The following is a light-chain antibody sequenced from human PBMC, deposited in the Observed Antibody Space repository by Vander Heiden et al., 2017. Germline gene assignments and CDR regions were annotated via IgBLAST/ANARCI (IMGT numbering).Light chain of an antibody. CDR3: QRYEKWPPLT. J-gene: IGKJ4*01. CDR2: DTL. V-gene: IGKV3D-15*01. CDR1: QTVTSN. Sequence: ELVMTQSPDTPSASPGERATLSCRASQTVTSNLAWYQQKPGQAPRLLIYDTLMRATGIPARFSGSGYGTDFTLTISSLQSEDFAVYYWQRYEKWPPLTFGGGTKVEIK.